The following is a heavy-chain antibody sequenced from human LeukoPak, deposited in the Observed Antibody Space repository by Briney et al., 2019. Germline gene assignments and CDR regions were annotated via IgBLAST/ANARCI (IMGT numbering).Heavy chain of an antibody. V-gene: IGHV3-53*01. CDR2: IYSGGST. CDR3: ARLAYYDYVWGSYPLGDFDY. CDR1: GFTVSSNY. Sequence: GGSLRLSCAASGFTVSSNYMSWVRQAPGKGLEWVSVIYSGGSTYYADSVKGRFTISRDNSKNTLYLQMNSLRAEDTAVYYCARLAYYDYVWGSYPLGDFDYWGQGTLVTVSS. D-gene: IGHD3-16*02. J-gene: IGHJ4*02.